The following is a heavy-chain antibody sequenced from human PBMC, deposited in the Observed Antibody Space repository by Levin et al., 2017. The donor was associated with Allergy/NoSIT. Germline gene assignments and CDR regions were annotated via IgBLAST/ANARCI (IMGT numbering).Heavy chain of an antibody. CDR1: GGSISSYY. CDR2: IYYSGST. CDR3: ARDRLYGYFDL. V-gene: IGHV4-59*01. J-gene: IGHJ2*01. Sequence: ASETLSLTCTVSGGSISSYYWSWIRQPPGKGLEWIGYIYYSGSTNYNPSLKSRVTISVDTSKNQFSLKLSSVTAADTAVYYCARDRLYGYFDLWGRGTLVTVSS.